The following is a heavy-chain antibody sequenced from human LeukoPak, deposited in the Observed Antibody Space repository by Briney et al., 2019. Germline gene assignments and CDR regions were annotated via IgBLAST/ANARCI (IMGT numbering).Heavy chain of an antibody. CDR2: IYYSGST. V-gene: IGHV4-59*01. J-gene: IGHJ2*01. CDR3: ARTEWELHWYFDL. D-gene: IGHD1-26*01. CDR1: GGSISSYY. Sequence: SETLSLTCTVSGGSISSYYWSWLRQPPGKGLEWIGYIYYSGSTNYNPSLKSRVTISVDTSKNQFSLKLSSVTAADTAVYYCARTEWELHWYFDLWGRGTLVTVSS.